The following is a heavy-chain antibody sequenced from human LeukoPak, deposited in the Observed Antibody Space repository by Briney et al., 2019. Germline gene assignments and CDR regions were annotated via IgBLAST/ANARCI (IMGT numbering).Heavy chain of an antibody. Sequence: GGSLRLSCAASGFAFSTYGMQWVRQAPGKGLEWVAVISYDGKVKHYTDSVQGRFTISRDNSKSTLCLQMNSLRAEDTAVYYCAKQLGYCSDGSCYFPYWGQGTLVTVSS. CDR2: ISYDGKVK. CDR1: GFAFSTYG. J-gene: IGHJ4*02. CDR3: AKQLGYCSDGSCYFPY. V-gene: IGHV3-30*18. D-gene: IGHD2-15*01.